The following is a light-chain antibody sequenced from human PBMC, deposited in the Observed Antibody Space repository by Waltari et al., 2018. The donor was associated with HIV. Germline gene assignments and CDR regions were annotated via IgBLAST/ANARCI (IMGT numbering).Light chain of an antibody. CDR1: DSTSDFTK. CDR3: AARSDISTTWV. V-gene: IGLV1-47*01. J-gene: IGLJ3*02. CDR2: DVS. Sequence: QSVLSQPPSASATPGQRVTISCSGSDSTSDFTKFYWYQQFPGAAPQLPIYDVSHRPSGVPDRFSGSKSGTSASLTISTLQSEDEALYYCAARSDISTTWVFGGGTRLTVL.